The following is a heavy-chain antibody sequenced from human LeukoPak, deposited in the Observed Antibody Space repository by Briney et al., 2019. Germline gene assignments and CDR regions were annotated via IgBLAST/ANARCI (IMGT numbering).Heavy chain of an antibody. CDR1: GFTFSNYW. CDR2: IKQDGSEK. J-gene: IGHJ5*02. D-gene: IGHD6-13*01. CDR3: ARDLGYSSSWPIFGFDP. Sequence: GGSLRLSCAASGFTFSNYWMSWVRQAPGKGLEWVANIKQDGSEKYYVDSVKGRFTISRDNAKNSLYLQMNSLRAEDTAVYYCARDLGYSSSWPIFGFDPWGQGTLVTVSS. V-gene: IGHV3-7*01.